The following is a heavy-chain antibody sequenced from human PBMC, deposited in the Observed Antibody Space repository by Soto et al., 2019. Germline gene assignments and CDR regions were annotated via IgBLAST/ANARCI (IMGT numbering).Heavy chain of an antibody. D-gene: IGHD2-2*02. CDR3: ARDFPGEYTYACYI. CDR2: VDYSGIT. V-gene: IGHV4-59*01. CDR1: GGTISSYH. Sequence: SETLSLTCTLSGGTISSYHWNWIRQPPGKGLEWIGCVDYSGITTYNPSLQSRVTMSVDTSKNQFSLTLSSMTAADTAVYYCARDFPGEYTYACYIWGQGTMVTVS. J-gene: IGHJ3*02.